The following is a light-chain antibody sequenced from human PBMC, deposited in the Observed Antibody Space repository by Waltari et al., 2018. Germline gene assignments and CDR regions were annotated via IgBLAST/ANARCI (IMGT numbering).Light chain of an antibody. CDR3: QQYDGIVVT. CDR2: GTS. CDR1: QTVSSIS. Sequence: EIVLTQSPGTLSLSPGERATLSCRASQTVSSISFTWYQQKPGQAPRLLIYGTSNRAIGIPDRFSGSGSGTDFTLNISRLEPEYFAVYSCQQYDGIVVTFGGGTKVEI. V-gene: IGKV3-20*01. J-gene: IGKJ4*01.